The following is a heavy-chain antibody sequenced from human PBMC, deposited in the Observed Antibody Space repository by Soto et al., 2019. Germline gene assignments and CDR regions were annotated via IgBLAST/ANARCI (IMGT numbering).Heavy chain of an antibody. Sequence: EVQLVESGGGLVQPGGSLRLSCAASGFTFSLYSMSWVRQAPGKGLEWVSYISRSSTGIHYADSVKGRVTISRDDDTQWMHLQMTCLSDGDTAGYYCARGVTWGLDVGGQGTRGSICS. D-gene: IGHD3-10*01. V-gene: IGHV3-48*02. J-gene: IGHJ6*02. CDR3: ARGVTWGLDV. CDR1: GFTFSLYS. CDR2: ISRSSTGI.